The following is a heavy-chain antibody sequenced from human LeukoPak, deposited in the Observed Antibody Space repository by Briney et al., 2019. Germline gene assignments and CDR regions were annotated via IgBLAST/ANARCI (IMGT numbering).Heavy chain of an antibody. V-gene: IGHV1-69*04. Sequence: ASVKVSCKASGGTFSSYAISWVRQAPGQGLEWMGRIIPILGIANYAQKFQGRVTITADKSTSTAYMELSSLRSEDTAVYYCARDLYYDSSGYYLGEYYFDYWGQGTLVTVS. CDR2: IIPILGIA. J-gene: IGHJ4*02. CDR3: ARDLYYDSSGYYLGEYYFDY. CDR1: GGTFSSYA. D-gene: IGHD3-22*01.